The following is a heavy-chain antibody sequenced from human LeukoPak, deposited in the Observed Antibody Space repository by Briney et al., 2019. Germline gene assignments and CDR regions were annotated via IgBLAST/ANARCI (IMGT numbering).Heavy chain of an antibody. Sequence: SQTLSLTCAICGHSVSDNSAVWNWIRQSPSRGLELLGRTYYRSKWKNDYAVSVKSLYTLHPDTPQSQFSLHLNSINPQDTAVYSGAREGGGAEAAFDYWGQGTLVSVSS. CDR2: TYYRSKWKN. V-gene: IGHV6-1*01. CDR1: GHSVSDNSAV. CDR3: AREGGGAEAAFDY. J-gene: IGHJ4*02. D-gene: IGHD6-19*01.